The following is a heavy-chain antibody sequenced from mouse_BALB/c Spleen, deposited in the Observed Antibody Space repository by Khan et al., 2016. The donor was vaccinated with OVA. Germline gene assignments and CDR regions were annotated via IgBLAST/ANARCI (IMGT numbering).Heavy chain of an antibody. J-gene: IGHJ1*01. V-gene: IGHV5-17*02. CDR2: ISSGSSTI. D-gene: IGHD6-1*01. Sequence: EVELVESGGGLVQPGGSRKLSCAASGFTFSSFGMHWVRQAPEKGLEWVAYISSGSSTIYYADTVKGRFTISRDNPKNTLFLQMTSLRSEDTAMYYCARSWGNHQCVDVWGAGTTVTVSS. CDR1: GFTFSSFG. CDR3: ARSWGNHQCVDV.